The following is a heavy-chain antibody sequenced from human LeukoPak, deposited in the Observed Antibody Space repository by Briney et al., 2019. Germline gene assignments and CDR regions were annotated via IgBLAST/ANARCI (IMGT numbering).Heavy chain of an antibody. J-gene: IGHJ4*02. CDR3: AKGSKYYYGSGS. V-gene: IGHV3-30*04. Sequence: GGSLRLSCAASGFTFSSYAMHWVRQAPGKGLEWVAVISYDGSNKYYADSVKGRFTISRDNSKNTLYLQMNSLRAEDTAVYYCAKGSKYYYGSGSWGQGTLVTVSS. D-gene: IGHD3-10*01. CDR2: ISYDGSNK. CDR1: GFTFSSYA.